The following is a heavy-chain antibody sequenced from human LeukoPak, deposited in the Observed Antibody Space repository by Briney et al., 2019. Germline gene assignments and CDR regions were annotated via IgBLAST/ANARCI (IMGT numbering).Heavy chain of an antibody. Sequence: SETLSLTCTVSGGSISSYYWSWIRQPPGKGLEWIGYIYYSGSTNYNPSLKSRVTISVDTSKNQFSLKLSSVTAADTAVYYCARVVVPYYYDSSGYYREVRYYFDHWGQGTLVTVSS. J-gene: IGHJ4*02. CDR2: IYYSGST. CDR1: GGSISSYY. V-gene: IGHV4-59*01. CDR3: ARVVVPYYYDSSGYYREVRYYFDH. D-gene: IGHD3-22*01.